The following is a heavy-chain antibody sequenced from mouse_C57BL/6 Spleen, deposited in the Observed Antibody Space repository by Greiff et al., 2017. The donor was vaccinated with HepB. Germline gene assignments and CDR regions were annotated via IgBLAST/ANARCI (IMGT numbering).Heavy chain of an antibody. D-gene: IGHD1-1*01. J-gene: IGHJ2*01. V-gene: IGHV1-62-2*01. CDR1: GYTFTEYT. CDR3: ARHEGNYYGSKSSFDY. Sequence: VKLMESGAELVKPGASVKLSCKASGYTFTEYTIHWVKQRSGQGLEWIGWFYPGSGSIKYNEKFKDKATLTADKSSSTVYMELSRLTSEDSAVYFCARHEGNYYGSKSSFDYWGQGTTLTVSS. CDR2: FYPGSGSI.